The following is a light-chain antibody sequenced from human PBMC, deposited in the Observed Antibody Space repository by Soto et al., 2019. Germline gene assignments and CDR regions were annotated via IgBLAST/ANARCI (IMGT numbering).Light chain of an antibody. V-gene: IGKV1-9*01. CDR2: AAS. Sequence: IQLTQSPSSLSASVGDRVTITCRASQDISSYLGWYPQKPGKAPKLLIYAASTFQSGVPSRFSGSGSGTDFTLTINSLQPEDFATYFCQQLNNYPSTFGGGTKVEIK. J-gene: IGKJ4*02. CDR1: QDISSY. CDR3: QQLNNYPST.